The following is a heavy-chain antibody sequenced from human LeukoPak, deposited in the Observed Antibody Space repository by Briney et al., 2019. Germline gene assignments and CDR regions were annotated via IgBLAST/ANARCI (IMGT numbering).Heavy chain of an antibody. V-gene: IGHV1-2*06. Sequence: ASVKVSCEASGYTFTGYYMLWVRQAPGQGLEWMGRINPNSGGTNYAQKFQGRVTMTRDTSISTAYMELSRLRSDDTAVYYCARSLYNWFDPWGQGTLVTVSS. CDR3: ARSLYNWFDP. CDR2: INPNSGGT. CDR1: GYTFTGYY. J-gene: IGHJ5*02.